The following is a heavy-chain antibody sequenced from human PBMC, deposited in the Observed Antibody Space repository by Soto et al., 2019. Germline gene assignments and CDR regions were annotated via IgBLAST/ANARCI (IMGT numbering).Heavy chain of an antibody. CDR2: IYTSGST. V-gene: IGHV4-4*07. Sequence: SETLSLTCTVSGGSISSYYWSWIRQPAGKGLEWIGRIYTSGSTNYNPSLKSRVTMSVDTSKNQFSLKLSSVTAADTAVYYCARDENRYCSSTSCYANWFDPWGQGTLVTVYS. D-gene: IGHD2-2*01. CDR1: GGSISSYY. J-gene: IGHJ5*02. CDR3: ARDENRYCSSTSCYANWFDP.